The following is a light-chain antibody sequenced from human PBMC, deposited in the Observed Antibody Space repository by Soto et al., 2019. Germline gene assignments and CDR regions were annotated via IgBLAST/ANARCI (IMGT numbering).Light chain of an antibody. CDR3: QVWDSSSDHLYV. CDR2: YDS. CDR1: NIGSKS. J-gene: IGLJ1*01. Sequence: YELTEPPSVSVAPGKTARITCGGNNIGSKSVHWYQQKPGQAPVLVIYYDSDRPSGIPERFSGSNSGNTATLTISRVEAGDEADYYCQVWDSSSDHLYVFGTGTKVTVL. V-gene: IGLV3-21*04.